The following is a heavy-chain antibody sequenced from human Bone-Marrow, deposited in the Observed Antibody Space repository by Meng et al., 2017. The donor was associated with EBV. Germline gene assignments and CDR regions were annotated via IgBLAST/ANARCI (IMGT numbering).Heavy chain of an antibody. Sequence: QVELGQSGAEVKKPGYSVKGSCKTFGGTFSSYAISWVRQAPGQGLEWMGGLIPMLGAPNYAQKFQDRVTIIADKSTSIHYMELSSLRSEDTAVYYCAREGENYWGQGTLVTVSS. J-gene: IGHJ4*02. CDR3: AREGENY. V-gene: IGHV1-69*06. CDR1: GGTFSSYA. D-gene: IGHD3-10*01. CDR2: LIPMLGAP.